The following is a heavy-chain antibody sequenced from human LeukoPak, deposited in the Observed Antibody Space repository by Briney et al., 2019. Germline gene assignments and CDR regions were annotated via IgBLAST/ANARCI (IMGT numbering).Heavy chain of an antibody. Sequence: SETLSLTCTVSGGSISSYYWSWIRQPPGKRLEWIGYIYYSGSTNYNPSLKSRVTISVDTSKNQFSLKLSSVTAADTAVYYCARDDDSSGSFDYWGQGTLVTVSS. V-gene: IGHV4-59*01. D-gene: IGHD3-22*01. CDR3: ARDDDSSGSFDY. CDR2: IYYSGST. CDR1: GGSISSYY. J-gene: IGHJ4*02.